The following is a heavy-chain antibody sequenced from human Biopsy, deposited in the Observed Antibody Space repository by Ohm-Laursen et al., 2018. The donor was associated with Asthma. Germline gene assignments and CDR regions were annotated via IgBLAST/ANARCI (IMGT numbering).Heavy chain of an antibody. CDR2: IAWDGINS. J-gene: IGHJ6*02. Sequence: SLRLSCAATGFTFSTYGMHWVRQAPGKGLEWVAFIAWDGINSYYADSVKGRFTISRDNSRNTLYLQKNSLRADDTAVYYCARAGESDLVGGLDVWGQGTTVIVS. CDR3: ARAGESDLVGGLDV. D-gene: IGHD2-21*01. CDR1: GFTFSTYG. V-gene: IGHV3-30*03.